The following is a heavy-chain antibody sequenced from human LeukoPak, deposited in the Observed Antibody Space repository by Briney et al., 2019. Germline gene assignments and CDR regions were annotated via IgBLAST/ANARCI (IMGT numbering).Heavy chain of an antibody. CDR1: GFTFDDYA. V-gene: IGHV3-9*01. CDR3: AKDAYGGATFFYYMDD. CDR2: ISWNSGNI. Sequence: PGGSLRLSCAGSGFTFDDYAMHWVRQTPGKGLVWVSGISWNSGNIAYADFVGGRFTISRDNAKNSLSLQMNSLSDEDTAVYYCAKDAYGGATFFYYMDDWGKGTTVTVSS. D-gene: IGHD2/OR15-2a*01. J-gene: IGHJ6*03.